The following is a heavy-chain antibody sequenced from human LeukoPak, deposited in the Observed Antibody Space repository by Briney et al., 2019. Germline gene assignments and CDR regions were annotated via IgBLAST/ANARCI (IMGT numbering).Heavy chain of an antibody. J-gene: IGHJ4*02. CDR1: GGSFSGYY. CDR2: INHSGST. Sequence: SETLSLTCAVYGGSFSGYYWSWIRQPPGKGLEWIGEINHSGSTNYNPSLKSRVTISVDTSKNQFSLKLSSVTAADTAVYYCARDYDYCDYWGQGTLVTVSS. D-gene: IGHD5-12*01. CDR3: ARDYDYCDY. V-gene: IGHV4-34*01.